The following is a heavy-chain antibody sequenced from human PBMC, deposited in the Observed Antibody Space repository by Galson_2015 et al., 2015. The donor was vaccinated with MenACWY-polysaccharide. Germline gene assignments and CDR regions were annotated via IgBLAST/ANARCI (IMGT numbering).Heavy chain of an antibody. CDR3: ARKAVVGAFDI. D-gene: IGHD4-23*01. CDR2: ISSSGRTI. CDR1: GFTFTDYY. J-gene: IGHJ3*02. Sequence: SLRLSCAVSGFTFTDYYMSWIRQAPGKGLEWVSYISSSGRTIYYADSVKGRFTLSRDNAKNSLYLQMNSLRAEDTAVYYCARKAVVGAFDIWGQGTMVTVSS. V-gene: IGHV3-11*01.